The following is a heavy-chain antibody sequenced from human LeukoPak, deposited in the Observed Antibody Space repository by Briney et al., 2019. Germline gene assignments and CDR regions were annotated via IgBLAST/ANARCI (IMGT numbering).Heavy chain of an antibody. CDR2: IQYSGST. CDR1: DGSISNYY. D-gene: IGHD2-2*01. V-gene: IGHV4-59*01. Sequence: SETLSPTCSVSDGSISNYYWTWIRQPPGKGLEWIGNIQYSGSTNFNPSLKSRVAVSVDTSKNQVSLKLSSVTAADTAVYYCARDSGLGYCSNTSCSYGLDVWGQGTT. J-gene: IGHJ6*02. CDR3: ARDSGLGYCSNTSCSYGLDV.